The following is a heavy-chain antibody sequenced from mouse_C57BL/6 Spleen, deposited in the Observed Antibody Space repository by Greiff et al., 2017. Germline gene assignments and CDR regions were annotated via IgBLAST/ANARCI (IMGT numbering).Heavy chain of an antibody. J-gene: IGHJ2*01. D-gene: IGHD2-5*01. CDR3: ARDSNLGFDY. V-gene: IGHV1-59*01. CDR1: GYTFTSYW. Sequence: QVQLQQPGAELVRPGTSVKLSCKASGYTFTSYWMHWVKQRPGQGLEWIGVIDPSDNYTNYNQKFKGKATMTVDTSSSTAYMQLSSLTSEDSAVYYCARDSNLGFDYWGQGTTLTVSS. CDR2: IDPSDNYT.